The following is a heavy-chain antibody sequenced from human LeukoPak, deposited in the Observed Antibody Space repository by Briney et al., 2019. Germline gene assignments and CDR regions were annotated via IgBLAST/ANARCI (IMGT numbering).Heavy chain of an antibody. V-gene: IGHV4-39*02. Sequence: SETLSLTCTVSGGSISSSFYYWGWIRQPPGKGLEWIGSIYYSGSTYYNPSLKSRVTISVDTSKNQFSLKLSSVTAADTAVYYCARESQGYNSGWYNGYFDYWGQGTLVTVSS. D-gene: IGHD6-19*01. CDR3: ARESQGYNSGWYNGYFDY. CDR2: IYYSGST. J-gene: IGHJ4*02. CDR1: GGSISSSFYY.